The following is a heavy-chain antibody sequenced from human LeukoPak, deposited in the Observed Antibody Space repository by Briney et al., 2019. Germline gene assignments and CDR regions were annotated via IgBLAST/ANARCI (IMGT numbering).Heavy chain of an antibody. V-gene: IGHV3-21*06. CDR2: ISSTGGQI. CDR3: ARDRGAGWYGDLGY. J-gene: IGHJ4*02. D-gene: IGHD6-19*01. CDR1: GFRFSSFS. Sequence: GGSLRLSCAASGFRFSSFSMNWVREAPGKGLEWVASISSTGGQIFYADSVEGRFTISRDNGKNLLYLQMSSLRGEDTAVYYCARDRGAGWYGDLGYWGQGTLVTVSS.